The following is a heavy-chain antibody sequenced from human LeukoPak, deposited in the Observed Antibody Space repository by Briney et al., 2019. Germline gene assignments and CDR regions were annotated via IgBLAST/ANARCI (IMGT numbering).Heavy chain of an antibody. V-gene: IGHV3-74*01. Sequence: GRSLRLSCAASGFTFDDYAMHWVRQAPGKGLVWVSRINSDGSSTSYADSVKGRFTISRDNAKNSLYLQMNNLRAEDTAVYYCARDAGDYYDGTGYYIDYYFDLWGRGSLVTVSS. D-gene: IGHD3-22*01. CDR2: INSDGSST. CDR1: GFTFDDYA. J-gene: IGHJ2*01. CDR3: ARDAGDYYDGTGYYIDYYFDL.